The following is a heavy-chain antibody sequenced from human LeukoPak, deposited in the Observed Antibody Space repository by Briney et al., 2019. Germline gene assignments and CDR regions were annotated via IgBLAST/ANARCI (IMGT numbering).Heavy chain of an antibody. J-gene: IGHJ4*02. Sequence: SETPSLTCTVSGGSISSSSYYWGWIRPPPGKGLEWFGSIYYSGSTYYNPSLKSRVTISVDTSKNQFSLKLSSVTAADTAVYYCARLSQKATMVRGVYYFDYWGQGTLVTVSS. CDR2: IYYSGST. CDR3: ARLSQKATMVRGVYYFDY. V-gene: IGHV4-39*01. CDR1: GGSISSSSYY. D-gene: IGHD3-10*01.